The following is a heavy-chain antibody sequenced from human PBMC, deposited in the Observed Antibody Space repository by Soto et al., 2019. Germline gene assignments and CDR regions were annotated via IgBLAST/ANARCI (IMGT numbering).Heavy chain of an antibody. V-gene: IGHV1-69*02. Sequence: QVQLVQSGAEVKKPGSSVKVSCKASGGIFNRYSVSWVRQAPGQGLEWMGRIIPLFGITNYAQKFQGRVMITADNSTNTAYMEVNGLRSEDTALYYCATFYGGDCTTTTCYGDFDYWGKGTLVTVTS. CDR3: ATFYGGDCTTTTCYGDFDY. J-gene: IGHJ4*02. D-gene: IGHD2-2*01. CDR1: GGIFNRYS. CDR2: IIPLFGIT.